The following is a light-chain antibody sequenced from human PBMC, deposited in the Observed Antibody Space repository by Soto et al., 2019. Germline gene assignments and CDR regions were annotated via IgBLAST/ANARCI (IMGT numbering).Light chain of an antibody. CDR3: QSYDRSLSGSRVV. CDR1: SSNIGAGYN. CDR2: GDN. V-gene: IGLV1-40*01. J-gene: IGLJ2*01. Sequence: QSVLTQPPSVSGAPGQRVTISCIGGSSNIGAGYNVHWYQQLPGTAPKLLISGDNNRPSGVPDRFSGSKSGTSASLAITGLQAEDEADYYCQSYDRSLSGSRVVFGGGTKLTVL.